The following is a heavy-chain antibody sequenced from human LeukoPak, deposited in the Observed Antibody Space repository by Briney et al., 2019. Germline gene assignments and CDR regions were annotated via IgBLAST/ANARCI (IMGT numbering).Heavy chain of an antibody. V-gene: IGHV3-74*01. J-gene: IGHJ4*02. Sequence: PGGSLRLSCAASGFTFSSYWMHWVRQAPGKGLVWVSRISTDGSSTSYADFVKGRFTISRDNAKNTLLLQMNSLRAEGTAVYYCARDFLWGSGSRWGQGTLVTVSS. CDR1: GFTFSSYW. CDR2: ISTDGSST. D-gene: IGHD3-10*01. CDR3: ARDFLWGSGSR.